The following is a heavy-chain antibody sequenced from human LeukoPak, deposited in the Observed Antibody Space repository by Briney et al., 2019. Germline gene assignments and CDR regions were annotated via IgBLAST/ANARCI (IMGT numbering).Heavy chain of an antibody. CDR1: GFSFSGHW. CDR2: ISPTGSTT. J-gene: IGHJ4*02. D-gene: IGHD6-6*01. Sequence: GGSLRPSCTASGFSFSGHWMHWARHIPGKGLVWVSRISPTGSTTSYADSVKGRFTVSRDNAKNTLYLQVNNLRAEDTAVYYCARGPNSNWSGLDFWGQGTLLTVSS. V-gene: IGHV3-74*01. CDR3: ARGPNSNWSGLDF.